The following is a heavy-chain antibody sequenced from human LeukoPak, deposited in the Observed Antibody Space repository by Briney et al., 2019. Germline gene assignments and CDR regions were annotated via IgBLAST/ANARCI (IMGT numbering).Heavy chain of an antibody. Sequence: PSETLSLTCTVSGGSISSSSYYWGWIRQPPGKGLEWIGSIYYSGSTYYNPSLKSRVTISVDTSKNQFSLKLSSVTAADTAVYHCASLEWLYTPFDYWGQGTLVTVSS. CDR3: ASLEWLYTPFDY. CDR1: GGSISSSSYY. CDR2: IYYSGST. V-gene: IGHV4-39*01. D-gene: IGHD3-3*01. J-gene: IGHJ4*02.